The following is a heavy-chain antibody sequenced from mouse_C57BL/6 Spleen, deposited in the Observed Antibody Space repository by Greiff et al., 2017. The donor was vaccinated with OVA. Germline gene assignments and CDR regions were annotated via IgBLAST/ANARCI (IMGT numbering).Heavy chain of an antibody. Sequence: VQLQQSGAELVRPETSVKVSCKASGYAFTTYLIEWVKQRPGQGLEWIGVINPGSGGTNYNEKFKGQAILTADKSSSTAYMQLSSLTSEDSAVYFCARPPCTYYSDSHWYCDVWGTGTTVTVSS. CDR1: GYAFTTYL. D-gene: IGHD2-12*01. CDR3: ARPPCTYYSDSHWYCDV. V-gene: IGHV1-54*01. J-gene: IGHJ1*03. CDR2: INPGSGGT.